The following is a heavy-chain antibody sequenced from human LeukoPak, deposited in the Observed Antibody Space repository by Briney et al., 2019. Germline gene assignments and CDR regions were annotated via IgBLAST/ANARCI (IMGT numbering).Heavy chain of an antibody. V-gene: IGHV1-58*01. Sequence: SVKVSCKASGFTXARSAVQWVRQARGQRLEWIGWNVLGTGNTRYAQKFQERLTITRDMSTSTAYMELSSLRSEDSAVYYCAAEDDFLTGYYDFDYWGQGSVVTVSS. D-gene: IGHD3-9*01. CDR3: AAEDDFLTGYYDFDY. CDR2: NVLGTGNT. CDR1: GFTXARSA. J-gene: IGHJ4*02.